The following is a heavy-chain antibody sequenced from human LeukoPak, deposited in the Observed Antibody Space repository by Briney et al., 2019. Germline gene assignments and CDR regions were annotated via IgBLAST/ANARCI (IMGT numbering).Heavy chain of an antibody. CDR3: AKDFRIGYSAHFDY. Sequence: PGGSLRLSCVGSGFTFRSHAMSWVRQAPEKGLEFVSGIYENGGTTYYADSVKGPFSISRDNSKNTQYLQMVSLRGEDTAVYYCAKDFRIGYSAHFDYWGQGALVTVSS. CDR2: IYENGGTT. CDR1: GFTFRSHA. V-gene: IGHV3-23*01. D-gene: IGHD2-21*01. J-gene: IGHJ4*02.